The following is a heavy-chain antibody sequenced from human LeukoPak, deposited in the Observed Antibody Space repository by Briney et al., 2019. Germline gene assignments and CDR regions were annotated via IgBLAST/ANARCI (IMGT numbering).Heavy chain of an antibody. CDR2: ISGSGAKT. CDR3: AKEPTLYYYDSSGYF. D-gene: IGHD3-22*01. CDR1: GFTFSTYA. J-gene: IGHJ4*02. V-gene: IGHV3-23*01. Sequence: GGSLRLSCAASGFTFSTYAMNWVRQAPGKGLEWVSAISGSGAKTYYADFVKGRFTISRDNSKNTLYLQMNSLRAEDTAVYYCAKEPTLYYYDSSGYFWGQGTLVTVSS.